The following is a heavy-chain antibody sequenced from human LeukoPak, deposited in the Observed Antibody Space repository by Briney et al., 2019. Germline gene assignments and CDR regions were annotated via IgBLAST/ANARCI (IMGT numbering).Heavy chain of an antibody. CDR1: GGSISSYY. CDR3: AGKYPDYYYGMDV. J-gene: IGHJ6*02. D-gene: IGHD2-2*01. V-gene: IGHV4-59*01. CDR2: IYYSGST. Sequence: SETLSLTCTVSGGSISSYYWSWIRQPPGKGLEGIGYIYYSGSTNYNPSLKSRVTISVDTSKNQFSLKLSSVTAADTAVYYCAGKYPDYYYGMDVWGQGTTVTVSS.